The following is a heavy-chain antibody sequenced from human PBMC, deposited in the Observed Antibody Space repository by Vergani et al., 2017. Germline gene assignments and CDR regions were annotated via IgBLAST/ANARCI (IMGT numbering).Heavy chain of an antibody. V-gene: IGHV3-30*02. Sequence: QVQLVESGGGVVQHGGSLRLSCAASGFTFSGYGMYWVRQAPGKGLEWVAVIRYVGSNTYYVDSVKGRCTISRDNSKNTLYLQMNSLRIEDTAVYYCAKDPRFMVRGVTYYFCYYGMDVWSQGTTVTVSS. CDR1: GFTFSGYG. CDR2: IRYVGSNT. D-gene: IGHD3-10*01. CDR3: AKDPRFMVRGVTYYFCYYGMDV. J-gene: IGHJ6*02.